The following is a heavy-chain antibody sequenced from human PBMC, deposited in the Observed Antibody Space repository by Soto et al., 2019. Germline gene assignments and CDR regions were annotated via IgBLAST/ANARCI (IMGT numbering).Heavy chain of an antibody. V-gene: IGHV4-34*01. D-gene: IGHD3-10*01. CDR1: GGSFSGYY. CDR3: ARDRRLITMVRGVSLWFDP. CDR2: INHRGST. Sequence: QVQLQQWGAGLLKPSETLSLTCAVYGGSFSGYYWSWIRQPPGKGLEWIGEINHRGSTNYNPSLKSRVTISVDTSKNQFSLKLSSVTAADTAVYYCARDRRLITMVRGVSLWFDPWGQGTLVTVSS. J-gene: IGHJ5*02.